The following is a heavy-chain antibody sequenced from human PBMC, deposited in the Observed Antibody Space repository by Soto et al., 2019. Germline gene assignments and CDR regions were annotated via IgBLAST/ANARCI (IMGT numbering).Heavy chain of an antibody. V-gene: IGHV1-69*06. D-gene: IGHD6-19*01. CDR3: ASPHLGSSGWTD. CDR1: GGTFSSYA. Sequence: QVQLVQSGAEVKKPGSSVKVSCKASGGTFSSYAISWVRQAPGQGLEWMGGIIPIFGTANNAQKCQGRVTITADKSTSTAYMELRSLRSEDTAVYYCASPHLGSSGWTDWGQGTLVTVSS. J-gene: IGHJ4*02. CDR2: IIPIFGTA.